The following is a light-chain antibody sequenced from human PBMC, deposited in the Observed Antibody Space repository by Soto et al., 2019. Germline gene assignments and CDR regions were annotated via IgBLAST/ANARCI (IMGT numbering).Light chain of an antibody. Sequence: DIQMTQSPSTLSASVGDSVSITYRASQSISTWLAWYQQQPGRAPKLLIYDASSLETGVPSRFSGSGSGTEFTLTISSLQPDDFATYYCQQYKSYSRTFGQGTKVEIK. V-gene: IGKV1-5*01. CDR1: QSISTW. J-gene: IGKJ1*01. CDR3: QQYKSYSRT. CDR2: DAS.